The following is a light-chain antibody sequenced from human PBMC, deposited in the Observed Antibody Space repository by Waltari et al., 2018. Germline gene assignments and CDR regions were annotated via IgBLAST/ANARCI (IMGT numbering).Light chain of an antibody. CDR2: DAS. CDR3: QQYNSYSA. CDR1: QSISSW. V-gene: IGKV1-5*01. J-gene: IGKJ1*01. Sequence: DIQMTQSPSTLSASVGERVTITCRASQSISSWLAWYQQKPGKAPKLLIYDASSLESGVPSRFSGSGSGTEFTLTISSLQPDDFATYYCQQYNSYSAFGQGTKVKSN.